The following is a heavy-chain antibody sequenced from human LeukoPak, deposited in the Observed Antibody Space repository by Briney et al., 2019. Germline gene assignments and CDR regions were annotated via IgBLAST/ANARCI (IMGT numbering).Heavy chain of an antibody. V-gene: IGHV4-34*01. Sequence: SETLSLTCDVSGVSFSTYYSSWIRQSPEKGLEWIGEVNHSGYTNYNPSLKGRVTISVDTSKNQFSLKLSSVTAADTAVYYCARQLYGSDYWGQGTLVTVSS. D-gene: IGHD4-17*01. CDR3: ARQLYGSDY. CDR1: GVSFSTYY. J-gene: IGHJ4*02. CDR2: VNHSGYT.